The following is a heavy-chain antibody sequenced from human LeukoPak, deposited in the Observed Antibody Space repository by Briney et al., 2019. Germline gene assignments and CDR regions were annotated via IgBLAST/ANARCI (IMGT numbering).Heavy chain of an antibody. CDR1: GYTFTSYG. CDR3: ARGGCSSTSCYLPIGYYYGMDV. J-gene: IGHJ6*02. CDR2: ISAYNGNT. Sequence: ASVKVSCKASGYTFTSYGISWVRQAPGQGLEWMGWISAYNGNTNYAQKLQGRVTMTTDTSTSTAYMELRSLRSDDTAVYYCARGGCSSTSCYLPIGYYYGMDVWGQGTTVTVSS. D-gene: IGHD2-2*01. V-gene: IGHV1-18*01.